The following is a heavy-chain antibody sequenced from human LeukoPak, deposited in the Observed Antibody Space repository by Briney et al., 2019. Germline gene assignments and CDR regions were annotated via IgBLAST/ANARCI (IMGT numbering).Heavy chain of an antibody. CDR3: VRGYCSGTNCYTLDY. CDR2: INPNSGGT. V-gene: IGHV1-2*06. J-gene: IGHJ4*02. Sequence: ASVKVSCKASGYTFTGYYMHWVRQAPGQGLEWMGRINPNSGGTNYAQKFQGRVTMTRDTSINTAYMELSRLRSDDTAIYYCVRGYCSGTNCYTLDYWGQGTLVTVSS. D-gene: IGHD2-2*02. CDR1: GYTFTGYY.